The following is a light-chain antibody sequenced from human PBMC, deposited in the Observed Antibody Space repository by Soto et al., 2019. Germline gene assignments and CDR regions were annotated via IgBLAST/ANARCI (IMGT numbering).Light chain of an antibody. CDR2: DVS. J-gene: IGLJ1*01. CDR3: SSYRTSNTRQIV. V-gene: IGLV2-14*03. CDR1: SSDVGSYNY. Sequence: QSVLTQPASVSGSPGQSITISCTGTSSDVGSYNYVSWYQHHPGKAPKFMIYDVSNRPSGVSNRFSGSKSGNTASLSISGLQPEDEADYYCSSYRTSNTRQIVCGTGTKVTVL.